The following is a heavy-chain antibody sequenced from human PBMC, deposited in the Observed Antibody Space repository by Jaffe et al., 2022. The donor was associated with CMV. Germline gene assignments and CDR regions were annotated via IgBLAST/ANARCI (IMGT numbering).Heavy chain of an antibody. CDR1: GFTFSSYG. Sequence: QVQLVESGGGVVQPGRSLRLSCAASGFTFSSYGMHWVRQAPGKGLEWVAVIWYDGSNKYYADSVKGRFTISRDNSKNTLYLQMNSLRAEDTAVYYCARVGYSSSWYGGSDYYYYYMDVWGKGTTVTVSS. D-gene: IGHD6-13*01. J-gene: IGHJ6*03. CDR3: ARVGYSSSWYGGSDYYYYYMDV. V-gene: IGHV3-33*08. CDR2: IWYDGSNK.